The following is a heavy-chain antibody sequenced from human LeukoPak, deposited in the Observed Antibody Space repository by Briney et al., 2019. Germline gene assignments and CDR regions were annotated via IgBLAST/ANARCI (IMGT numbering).Heavy chain of an antibody. CDR2: IYHSGST. J-gene: IGHJ4*02. CDR3: ARRLLTFDY. D-gene: IGHD3-9*01. V-gene: IGHV4-38-2*02. Sequence: SETLSLTCTVSGYSISSGYYWGWIRQPPGKGLEWIGSIYHSGSTYYNPSLKSRVTISVDTSKNQFSLKLSSVTAADTAVYYCARRLLTFDYWGQGTLVTVSS. CDR1: GYSISSGYY.